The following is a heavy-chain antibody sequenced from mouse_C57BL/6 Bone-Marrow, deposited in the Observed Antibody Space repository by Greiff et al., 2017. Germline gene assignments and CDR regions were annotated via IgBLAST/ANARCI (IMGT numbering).Heavy chain of an antibody. CDR1: GFTFSDYG. D-gene: IGHD4-1*01. CDR3: ARGTGRVFDY. V-gene: IGHV5-17*01. CDR2: ISSGSSTI. Sequence: EVKLQESGGGLVKPGGSLKLSCAASGFTFSDYGMHWVRQAPEKGLEWVAYISSGSSTIYYADTVKGRFTISRDNAKNTLFLQMTSLRSEDTAMYYCARGTGRVFDYWGQGTTLTVSS. J-gene: IGHJ2*01.